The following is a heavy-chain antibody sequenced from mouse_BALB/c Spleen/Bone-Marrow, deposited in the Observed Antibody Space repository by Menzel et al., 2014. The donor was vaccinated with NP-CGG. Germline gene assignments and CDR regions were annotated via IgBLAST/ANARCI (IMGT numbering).Heavy chain of an antibody. Sequence: VKLVESGAELVRPGSSVKISCKASGYTFTNFWMNWVKQRPGQGLEWIGQIHPGDGDTNNNGKFKGKATLTTDKSSSTAYMQLSSLSSEDSAVYFCARVYYGNLDYWGQGTTLTVS. J-gene: IGHJ2*01. CDR2: IHPGDGDT. V-gene: IGHV1-80*01. D-gene: IGHD2-1*01. CDR1: GYTFTNFW. CDR3: ARVYYGNLDY.